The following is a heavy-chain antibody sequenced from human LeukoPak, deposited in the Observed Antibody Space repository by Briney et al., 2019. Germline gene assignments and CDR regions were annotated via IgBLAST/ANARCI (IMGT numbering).Heavy chain of an antibody. D-gene: IGHD4-17*01. J-gene: IGHJ5*02. V-gene: IGHV3-23*01. Sequence: PGASLRLSCAASGFTFSTFAMTWVRQAPGKGLEWVSSITGTHYTTYNTDSVKGRFTISRDNSKNTLYLQMNSLRADDTAVYYCTKDPNGDYVGAFDPWGQGTQVTVSS. CDR2: ITGTHYTT. CDR1: GFTFSTFA. CDR3: TKDPNGDYVGAFDP.